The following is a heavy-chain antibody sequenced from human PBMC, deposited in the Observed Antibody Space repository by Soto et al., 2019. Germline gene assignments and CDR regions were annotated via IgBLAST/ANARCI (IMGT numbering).Heavy chain of an antibody. CDR3: ARDNGSSSDFALDH. Sequence: QVQLVESGGGVVQPGRSLRLSCAASGFTFSSYGMHWVRQAPGKGLEWVAVIWYDGSNKYYADSVKGRFTISRDNSKNTLYLQMNSLRAEDTAVYYCARDNGSSSDFALDHWGQGTLVTVSS. CDR1: GFTFSSYG. D-gene: IGHD6-6*01. J-gene: IGHJ4*02. CDR2: IWYDGSNK. V-gene: IGHV3-33*01.